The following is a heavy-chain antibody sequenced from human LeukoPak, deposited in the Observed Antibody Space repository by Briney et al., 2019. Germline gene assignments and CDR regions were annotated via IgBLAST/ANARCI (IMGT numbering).Heavy chain of an antibody. CDR3: ARVDTAMVMRDY. D-gene: IGHD5-18*01. CDR1: GYTLTELS. J-gene: IGHJ4*02. Sequence: EASVKVSCKVSGYTLTELSMHWVRQAPGKGLEWMGGFDPEDGETIYAQKFQGRVTMTEDTSTDTAYMELSSLRSDDTAVYYCARVDTAMVMRDYWGQGTLVTVSS. CDR2: FDPEDGET. V-gene: IGHV1-24*01.